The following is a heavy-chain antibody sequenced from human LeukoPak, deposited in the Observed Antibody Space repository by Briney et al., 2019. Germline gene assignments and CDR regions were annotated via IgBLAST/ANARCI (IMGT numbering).Heavy chain of an antibody. V-gene: IGHV5-51*01. J-gene: IGHJ6*02. CDR1: GYSFTSYW. Sequence: GESLKISFKGSGYSFTSYWIGWVRPMPGKGLEWMGIIYPGDSDTRYSPSFQGQVTISADKSISTAYLQWSSLKASDTAMYYCARQMPDTAMVGYYYYGMDVWGQGTTVTVSS. CDR2: IYPGDSDT. CDR3: ARQMPDTAMVGYYYYGMDV. D-gene: IGHD5-18*01.